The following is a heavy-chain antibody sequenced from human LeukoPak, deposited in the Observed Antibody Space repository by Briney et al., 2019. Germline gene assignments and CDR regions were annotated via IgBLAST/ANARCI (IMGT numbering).Heavy chain of an antibody. CDR3: AALDTAMGYFDY. CDR1: GGSISRGGYY. D-gene: IGHD5-18*01. J-gene: IGHJ4*02. Sequence: PSETLSLTCTVSGGSISRGGYYWSWIRQHPGKGLEWIGYIYYSGSTYYNPSLKSRVPISVDTSKNQFALKLSSVTAADTAVYYCAALDTAMGYFDYWGQGTRVTVSS. V-gene: IGHV4-31*03. CDR2: IYYSGST.